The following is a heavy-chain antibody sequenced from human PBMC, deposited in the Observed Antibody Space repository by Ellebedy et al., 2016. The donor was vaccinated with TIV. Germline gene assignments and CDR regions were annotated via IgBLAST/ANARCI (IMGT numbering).Heavy chain of an antibody. CDR2: IYYSGST. D-gene: IGHD4-23*01. CDR1: GGSISSYY. V-gene: IGHV4-59*01. Sequence: MPSETLSLTCTVSGGSISSYYWSWIRQPPGKGLEWIGYIYYSGSTNYNPSLKSRVTISVDTSKNQFSLKLSSVTAADTAVYYCARGDYGGNLLGYWGQGTLVTVSS. CDR3: ARGDYGGNLLGY. J-gene: IGHJ4*02.